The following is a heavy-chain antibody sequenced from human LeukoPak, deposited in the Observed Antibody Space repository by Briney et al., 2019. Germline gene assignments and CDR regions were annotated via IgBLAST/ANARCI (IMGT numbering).Heavy chain of an antibody. CDR2: ISSGGTSE. D-gene: IGHD2-2*01. V-gene: IGHV3-30*18. Sequence: GRPLRLSCGAAGFTFSTYAMHWVRQTPDKGLEWVAFISSGGTSENYADSVKGRFTISRDNSKNTLYLRMNNLTPEDTAVYYCAKGYGSSTSYGNWFDPWGQGTLVTVSS. CDR1: GFTFSTYA. J-gene: IGHJ5*02. CDR3: AKGYGSSTSYGNWFDP.